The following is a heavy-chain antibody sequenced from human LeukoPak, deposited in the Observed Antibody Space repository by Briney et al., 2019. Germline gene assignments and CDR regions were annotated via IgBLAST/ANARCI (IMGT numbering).Heavy chain of an antibody. Sequence: GGSLRLSCAASGFTFSSYAMHWVRQAPGKGLEWVAVISYDGSNKYYADSVKGRFTISRDNSKNTLYLQMNSLRAEDTAVYYCARAGYCSGGSCDHNWFDPRGQGTLVTVSS. D-gene: IGHD2-15*01. CDR1: GFTFSSYA. J-gene: IGHJ5*02. CDR3: ARAGYCSGGSCDHNWFDP. CDR2: ISYDGSNK. V-gene: IGHV3-30-3*01.